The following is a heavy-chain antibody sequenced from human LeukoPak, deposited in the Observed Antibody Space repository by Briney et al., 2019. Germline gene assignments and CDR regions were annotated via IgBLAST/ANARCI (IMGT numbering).Heavy chain of an antibody. J-gene: IGHJ4*02. CDR1: GYTFTGYY. D-gene: IGHD3-22*01. CDR2: INPNSGGT. V-gene: IGHV1-2*02. Sequence: ASVKVSCKASGYTFTGYYMHWVRQAPGQGLEWMGWINPNSGGTNYAQKFQGRVTMTRDTSISTAYMGLSRLRSDDTAVYYCAREYYDSSGYYIFDYWGQGTLVTVSS. CDR3: AREYYDSSGYYIFDY.